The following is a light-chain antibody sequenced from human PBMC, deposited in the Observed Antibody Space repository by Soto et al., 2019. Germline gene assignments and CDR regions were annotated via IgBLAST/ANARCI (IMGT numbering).Light chain of an antibody. CDR1: RSDVGGYSL. CDR3: SSYTGSSTLVL. Sequence: QSALPQPASVSGSPGQSITISCTGTRSDVGGYSLVSWYQQHPGKAPKLMIYEVGNRRAGVSNRFYGSKSGNTASLTISGLQAEDEAEYYCSSYTGSSTLVLFGGGTKLTVL. J-gene: IGLJ2*01. V-gene: IGLV2-14*01. CDR2: EVG.